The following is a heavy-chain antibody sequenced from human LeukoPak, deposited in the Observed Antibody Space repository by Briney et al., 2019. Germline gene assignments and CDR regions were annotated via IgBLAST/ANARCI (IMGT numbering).Heavy chain of an antibody. D-gene: IGHD6-19*01. CDR3: ARGGHSSGWYVFGSFDY. CDR1: GFTFSNYW. CDR2: IYSGGST. Sequence: GGSLRLSCAASGFTFSNYWMSWVRQAPGKGLEWVSVIYSGGSTYYADSVKGRFTISRDNPKNTLYLQMNSLRAEDTAVYYCARGGHSSGWYVFGSFDYWGQGTLVTVSS. J-gene: IGHJ4*02. V-gene: IGHV3-53*01.